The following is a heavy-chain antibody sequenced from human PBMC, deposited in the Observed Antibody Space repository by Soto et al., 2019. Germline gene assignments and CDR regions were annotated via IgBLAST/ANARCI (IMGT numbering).Heavy chain of an antibody. CDR1: GSTFTSQG. CDR2: ISGDDGNT. D-gene: IGHD3-3*01. CDR3: ALDWSPSMGYYGWDV. Sequence: GASVKVSCKASGSTFTSQGVNWVRQAPGQGLEWVGGISGDDGNTKYAEKLQGRVTMTTDTSTGTTYMELRGLRSDDTAVYYCALDWSPSMGYYGWDVWGQGTTVTVSS. V-gene: IGHV1-18*01. J-gene: IGHJ6*02.